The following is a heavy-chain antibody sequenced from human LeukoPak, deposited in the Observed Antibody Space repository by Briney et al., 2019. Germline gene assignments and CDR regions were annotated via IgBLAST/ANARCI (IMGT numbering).Heavy chain of an antibody. CDR3: ARAGATHWFDP. CDR2: IYYSGST. J-gene: IGHJ5*02. CDR1: GGSISSGDYY. V-gene: IGHV4-30-4*08. D-gene: IGHD1-26*01. Sequence: SQTLSLTCTVSGGSISSGDYYWSWIRQPPGKGLERIGYIYYSGSTYYNPSLKGRVTISVDTSKNQFSLKLTSVTAADTAVYYCARAGATHWFDPWGQGTLVTVSS.